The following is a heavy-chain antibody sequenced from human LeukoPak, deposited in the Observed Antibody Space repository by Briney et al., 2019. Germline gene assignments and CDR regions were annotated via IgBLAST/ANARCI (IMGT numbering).Heavy chain of an antibody. J-gene: IGHJ4*02. V-gene: IGHV3-23*01. CDR3: ARHNNYYDSSGYYQLESLGY. D-gene: IGHD3-22*01. Sequence: GGSLRLSCAASGFTFSSYAMSWVRQAPGKGLEWVSAISGSGGSTYYADSVKGRFTISRDNSKNTLYLQMNSLRAEDTAVYYCARHNNYYDSSGYYQLESLGYWGQGTLVTVSS. CDR2: ISGSGGST. CDR1: GFTFSSYA.